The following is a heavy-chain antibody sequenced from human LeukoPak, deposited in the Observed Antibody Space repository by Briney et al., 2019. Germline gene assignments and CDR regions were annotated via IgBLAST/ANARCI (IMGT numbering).Heavy chain of an antibody. CDR1: GFTLSSYA. CDR2: ISGSGGST. CDR3: AKDTRYSSSPEYPDY. Sequence: GGSLRLSCATSGFTLSSYAMSWVRQAPGKGLEWVSGISGSGGSTYYADSVKGRFTISRDNSKNTLYLQMNSLRAEDTAVYYCAKDTRYSSSPEYPDYWGQGTLVTVSS. J-gene: IGHJ4*02. V-gene: IGHV3-23*01. D-gene: IGHD6-13*01.